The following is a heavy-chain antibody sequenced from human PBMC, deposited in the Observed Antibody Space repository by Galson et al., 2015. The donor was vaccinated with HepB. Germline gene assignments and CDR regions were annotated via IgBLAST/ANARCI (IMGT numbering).Heavy chain of an antibody. CDR2: IYYSGST. V-gene: IGHV4-39*01. Sequence: ETLSLTCTVSGDSISSSSYFWGWIRQPPGKGLEWIGSIYYSGSTYYNPSLKSRVTMSVDTSKKQFSLKLSSVTATDTAVYYCARHPLSIAVAGFDYWGQGTLVTVSS. CDR1: GDSISSSSYF. D-gene: IGHD6-19*01. J-gene: IGHJ4*02. CDR3: ARHPLSIAVAGFDY.